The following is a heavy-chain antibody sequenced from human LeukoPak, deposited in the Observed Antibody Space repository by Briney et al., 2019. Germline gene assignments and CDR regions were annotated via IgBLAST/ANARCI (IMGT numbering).Heavy chain of an antibody. Sequence: SETLSLTCAVYGGSFSGYYWSWIRQPPGKGLEWIGEINHSGSTNYNPSLKSRVTISVDTSKNQFSLKLSSVTAADTAVYYCARQTLVGATALDYWGQGTLVTVSS. V-gene: IGHV4-34*01. J-gene: IGHJ4*02. CDR2: INHSGST. CDR3: ARQTLVGATALDY. CDR1: GGSFSGYY. D-gene: IGHD1-26*01.